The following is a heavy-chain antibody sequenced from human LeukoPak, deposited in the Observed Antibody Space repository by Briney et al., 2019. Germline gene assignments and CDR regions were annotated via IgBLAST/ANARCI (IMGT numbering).Heavy chain of an antibody. Sequence: GGSLRLSCAASGLTFSSYAMMWLRQAPGQGLEWVSAITGSGGWALYADSVKGRFTISRDNAKNSLYLQMNSLRAEDTAVYYCARESDVGASLPNFDYWGQGTLVTVSS. CDR1: GLTFSSYA. V-gene: IGHV3-23*01. CDR3: ARESDVGASLPNFDY. D-gene: IGHD1-26*01. J-gene: IGHJ4*02. CDR2: ITGSGGWA.